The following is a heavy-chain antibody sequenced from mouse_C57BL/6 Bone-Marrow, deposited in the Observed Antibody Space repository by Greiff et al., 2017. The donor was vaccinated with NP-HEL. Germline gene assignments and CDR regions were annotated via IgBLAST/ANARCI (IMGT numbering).Heavy chain of an antibody. D-gene: IGHD1-1*01. V-gene: IGHV14-3*01. J-gene: IGHJ4*01. CDR2: IDPANGNT. CDR1: GFNIKNTY. Sequence: EVQLQQSVAELVRPGASVKLSCTASGFNIKNTYMHWVKQRPEQGLEWIGRIDPANGNTKYAPKFQGKATITADNSSNTAYLQLSSLTSEDTAIYYGARLAYYGSSLYYAMDYWGQGTSVTVSS. CDR3: ARLAYYGSSLYYAMDY.